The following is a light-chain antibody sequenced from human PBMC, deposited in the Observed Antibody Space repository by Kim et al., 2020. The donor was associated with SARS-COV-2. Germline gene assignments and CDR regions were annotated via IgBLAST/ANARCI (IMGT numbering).Light chain of an antibody. V-gene: IGKV3-20*01. CDR3: LQYGSSPRT. CDR1: QSVSSNY. CDR2: GAS. Sequence: EIVLTQSPDTLSLSPGERATLSCRASQSVSSNYLAWYQQKPGQAPRLLIYGASSRATGIPDRFSGSGSGTDFTLTISRLEPEDFAVYYCLQYGSSPRTFGQGTKLEIK. J-gene: IGKJ2*01.